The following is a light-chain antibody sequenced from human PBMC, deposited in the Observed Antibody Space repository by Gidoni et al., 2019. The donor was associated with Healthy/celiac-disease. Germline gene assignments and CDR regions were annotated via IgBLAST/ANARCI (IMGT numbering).Light chain of an antibody. V-gene: IGKV2-30*01. CDR1: QSLVYSDGNTS. J-gene: IGKJ1*01. Sequence: DVVLTQSPLTLPVTLGQPASISCRSSQSLVYSDGNTSLNWFQQRPGQSPRRLIYKVSNRDSGVPDRCSGSGSGTDFTLKISRVEAEDVGVYYCMQGTHWPPGHWTFXXXTKVEIK. CDR3: MQGTHWPPGHWT. CDR2: KVS.